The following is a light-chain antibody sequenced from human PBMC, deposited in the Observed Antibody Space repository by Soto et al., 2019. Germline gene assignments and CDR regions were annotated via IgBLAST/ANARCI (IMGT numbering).Light chain of an antibody. Sequence: QSALTQPRSVSGSPGQSVTISCTGSSSDVGGYNYVSWYQQQPGKAPKLLIYDVTIRTSGVSARFSGSKSGNTASLTISGLPAEDDADYFCCSYEGTYTSFVVGTGSKLTVL. J-gene: IGLJ1*01. CDR2: DVT. CDR1: SSDVGGYNY. CDR3: CSYEGTYTSFV. V-gene: IGLV2-11*01.